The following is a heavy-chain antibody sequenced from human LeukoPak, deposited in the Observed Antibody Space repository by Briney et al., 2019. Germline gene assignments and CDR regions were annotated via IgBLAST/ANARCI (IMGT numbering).Heavy chain of an antibody. Sequence: PSETLSLTCAVSGGSLIGSYCSWLRQTPGKGLEWIGEINHSGTANYNPSLKSRVSIVEDTSTKQFILKLTSVTAADTAVYYCARNILDGNTWGALDVWGQGTVVAVSS. J-gene: IGHJ3*01. CDR3: ARNILDGNTWGALDV. V-gene: IGHV4-34*01. CDR1: GGSLIGSY. D-gene: IGHD5-24*01. CDR2: INHSGTA.